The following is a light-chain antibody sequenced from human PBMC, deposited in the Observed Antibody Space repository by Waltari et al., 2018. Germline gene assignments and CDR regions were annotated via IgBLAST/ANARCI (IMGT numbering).Light chain of an antibody. CDR1: SSNSGSNY. V-gene: IGLV1-47*01. Sequence: QSVLTQPPSASGTPGQRVTISCSGSSSNSGSNYVYWYQQLPGTAPKLLIYRNNQRPSGAPDRFSGSKSGTSASLAISGLRSEDEADYYCAAWDDSLSGVVFGGGTKLTVL. CDR2: RNN. CDR3: AAWDDSLSGVV. J-gene: IGLJ2*01.